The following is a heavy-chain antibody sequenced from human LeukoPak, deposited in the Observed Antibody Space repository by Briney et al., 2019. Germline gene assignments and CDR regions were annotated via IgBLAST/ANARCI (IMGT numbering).Heavy chain of an antibody. D-gene: IGHD4-17*01. V-gene: IGHV3-23*01. CDR1: GFTFSSYA. J-gene: IGHJ4*02. Sequence: PGGSLRLFCAASGFTFSSYAMSWVRQAPGKGLEWVSAISGSGGSTYYADSVKGRFTICRDNSKNTLYLQMNSLRAEDTAVYYCAKCNRRGATTGFDYWGQGTLVTVSS. CDR2: ISGSGGST. CDR3: AKCNRRGATTGFDY.